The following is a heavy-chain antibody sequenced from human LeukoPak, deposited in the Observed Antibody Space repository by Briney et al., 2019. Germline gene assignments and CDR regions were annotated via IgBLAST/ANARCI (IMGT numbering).Heavy chain of an antibody. CDR3: AKVAGWFGELLGPPYYYYGMDV. CDR2: ISGSGGST. V-gene: IGHV3-23*01. J-gene: IGHJ6*02. Sequence: GGSLRLSCAASGFTFSSYAMSWVRQAPGKGLEWVLAISGSGGSTYYADSVKGRFTISRDNSKNTLYLQMNSLRAEDTAVYYCAKVAGWFGELLGPPYYYYGMDVWGQGTTVTVSS. CDR1: GFTFSSYA. D-gene: IGHD3-10*01.